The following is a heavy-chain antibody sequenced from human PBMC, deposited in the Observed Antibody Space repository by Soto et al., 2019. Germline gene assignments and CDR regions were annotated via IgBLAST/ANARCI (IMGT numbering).Heavy chain of an antibody. CDR2: ISSDSRTI. J-gene: IGHJ6*02. Sequence: GGSLRLSCVASGFSLSDYAVNWVRQAPGKGLELVSFISSDSRTIYYADSVEGRFTVSRDSARNSVSLQMDSLRDEDAAVYYCARIKLVEWFFINVDVYDMDVWGQGTPVTVSS. V-gene: IGHV3-48*02. D-gene: IGHD3-3*01. CDR1: GFSLSDYA. CDR3: ARIKLVEWFFINVDVYDMDV.